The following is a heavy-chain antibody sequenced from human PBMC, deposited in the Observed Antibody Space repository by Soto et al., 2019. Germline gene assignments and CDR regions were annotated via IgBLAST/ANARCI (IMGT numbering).Heavy chain of an antibody. J-gene: IGHJ5*02. Sequence: QVQLVQSGAEVKKPGSSVKVSCKAPGGNFSSNGIRCVRQAPGQGLELMGGIIPTFGTTNYAHKFRGRVTITADESTGTAYMELSSLRSDDTAVYYCAGASDSTWYTWLDPWGQGTLVTVSS. CDR3: AGASDSTWYTWLDP. D-gene: IGHD5-18*01. CDR2: IIPTFGTT. V-gene: IGHV1-69*01. CDR1: GGNFSSNG.